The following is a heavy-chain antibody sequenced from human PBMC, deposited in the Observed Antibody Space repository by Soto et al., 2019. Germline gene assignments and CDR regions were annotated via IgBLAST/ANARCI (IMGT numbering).Heavy chain of an antibody. CDR2: ISYDGSNK. J-gene: IGHJ6*02. V-gene: IGHV3-30*03. Sequence: QVQLVESGGGVVQPGRSLRLSCAASGFTFSSYGMHWVRQAPGKGLEWVAVISYDGSNKYYADSVKGRFTISRDNSKNTLYLQMNSLRAEDTAVYYCAAGGSWYYYYGMDVWGQVTTVTVSS. CDR1: GFTFSSYG. CDR3: AAGGSWYYYYGMDV.